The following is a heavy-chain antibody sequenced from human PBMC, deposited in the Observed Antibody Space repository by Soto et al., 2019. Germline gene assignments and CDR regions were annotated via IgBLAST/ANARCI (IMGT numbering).Heavy chain of an antibody. CDR1: GCSISSYY. Sequence: PSETLSLTCTVSGCSISSYYWSWVRQAPGKGLEWVGRIKTKTDGGTTDYAAPVKGRFTISRDDPKNTLYLQMNSLKTEDTAVYYCTTGVTSRGMDVWGQGTTVTVSS. D-gene: IGHD2-21*02. CDR3: TTGVTSRGMDV. V-gene: IGHV3-15*01. J-gene: IGHJ6*02. CDR2: IKTKTDGGTT.